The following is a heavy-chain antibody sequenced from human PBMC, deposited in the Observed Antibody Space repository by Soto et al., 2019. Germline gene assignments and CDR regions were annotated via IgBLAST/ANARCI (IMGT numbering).Heavy chain of an antibody. V-gene: IGHV1-58*01. J-gene: IGHJ5*02. CDR3: AADRGTYYDFWSGYYTVGWFDP. CDR2: IVVGSGNT. Sequence: QLQLVQSGPEVKKPGTSVKVSCKASGFTFTSSAVQWVRQARGQRLEWIGWIVVGSGNTNYAQKFQERVTITREMSTSTAYMELSSLRSEDTAVYYCAADRGTYYDFWSGYYTVGWFDPWGQGTLVTVSS. CDR1: GFTFTSSA. D-gene: IGHD3-3*01.